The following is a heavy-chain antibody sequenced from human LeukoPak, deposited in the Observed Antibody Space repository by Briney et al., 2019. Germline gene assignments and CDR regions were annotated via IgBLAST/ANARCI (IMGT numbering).Heavy chain of an antibody. CDR2: IYYSGST. J-gene: IGHJ4*02. D-gene: IGHD3-22*01. CDR1: GGSISSYY. CDR3: ARHDYYDTFAFDY. Sequence: SETLSLTCTVSGGSISSYYWSWIRQPPGKGLEWIGYIYYSGSTNYNPSLKSRVTISVDTSKNQFSLKLSSVTAADTAVYYCARHDYYDTFAFDYWGQGTLVTVSS. V-gene: IGHV4-59*08.